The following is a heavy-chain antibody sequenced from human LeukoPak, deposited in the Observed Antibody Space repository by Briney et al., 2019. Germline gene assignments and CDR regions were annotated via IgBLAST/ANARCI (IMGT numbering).Heavy chain of an antibody. CDR2: INHSGST. V-gene: IGHV4-34*01. CDR1: GGSFSGYY. J-gene: IGHJ5*02. CDR3: ARGLGYCSSTSCYNWFDP. Sequence: SETPSLTCAVYGGSFSGYYWSWIRQPPGKGLEWIGEINHSGSTNYNPSLKSRVTISVDTSKNQFSLKLSSVTAADTAVYYCARGLGYCSSTSCYNWFDPWGQGTLVTVSS. D-gene: IGHD2-2*01.